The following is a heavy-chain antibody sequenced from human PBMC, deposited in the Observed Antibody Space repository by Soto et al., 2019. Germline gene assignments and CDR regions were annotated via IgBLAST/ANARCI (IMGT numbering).Heavy chain of an antibody. CDR1: GFTFRTYC. J-gene: IGHJ6*02. V-gene: IGHV3-74*01. D-gene: IGHD5-12*01. CDR2: INGGGSDT. Sequence: RSLGRSVPASGFTFRTYCMHWGRQAPGKGLVWVSRINGGGSDTTYADCVKGRFAVSRDNAKNTLYLQMHSLRAEDTAMYYCARVDSRLEYSGYLYYGMNVWGQGITLTVSS. CDR3: ARVDSRLEYSGYLYYGMNV.